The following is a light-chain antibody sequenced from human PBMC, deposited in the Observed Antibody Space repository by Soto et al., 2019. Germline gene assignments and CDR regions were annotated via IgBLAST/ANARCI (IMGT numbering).Light chain of an antibody. CDR3: SSFAGSNTI. V-gene: IGLV2-8*01. CDR2: EVS. Sequence: QSVLTQPPSASGSPGQSVTISCTGTSSDIGGYNYVSWYQHHPGKGPKLMIYEVSKQTSGVPDRFSGSKSGNTASLTVSGLQAEDEADYYCSSFAGSNTIFGGGTKLTVL. J-gene: IGLJ2*01. CDR1: SSDIGGYNY.